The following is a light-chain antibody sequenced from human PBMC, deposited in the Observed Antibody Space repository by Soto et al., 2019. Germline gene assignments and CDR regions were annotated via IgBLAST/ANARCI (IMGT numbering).Light chain of an antibody. V-gene: IGKV1-39*01. CDR3: QQTYSSPPET. Sequence: DLQMTQSPSSLSASVGDRVTLTCRAGQNIKSRLNWYQQRPGKSPNLLIYAASNLQSGVPSRFSGSGSGTDYTLTISSLQPEDSGIYYCQQTYSSPPETFGQGTKVEIK. CDR1: QNIKSR. J-gene: IGKJ1*01. CDR2: AAS.